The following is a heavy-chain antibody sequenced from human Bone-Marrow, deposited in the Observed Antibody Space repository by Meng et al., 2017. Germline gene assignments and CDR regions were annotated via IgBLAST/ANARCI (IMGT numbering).Heavy chain of an antibody. V-gene: IGHV3-73*01. CDR2: IRSKANSYAT. CDR1: GVTFSGSD. D-gene: IGHD2-15*01. J-gene: IGHJ6*02. Sequence: GGSLRLSCAVSGVTFSGSDIHWVRQASGKGLEWVGRIRSKANSYATAYAASVKGRFTISRDDSKNTAYLQMNSLKTEDTAVYYCTRPVVAAKWGWEDVWGQGTTVTVSS. CDR3: TRPVVAAKWGWEDV.